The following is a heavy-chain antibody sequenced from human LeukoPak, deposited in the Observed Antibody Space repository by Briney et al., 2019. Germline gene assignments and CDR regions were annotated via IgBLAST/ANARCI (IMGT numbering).Heavy chain of an antibody. J-gene: IGHJ1*01. V-gene: IGHV1-24*01. D-gene: IGHD3-10*01. CDR1: GYTLTELS. CDR3: ATSPSNMVRGSSFFQH. Sequence: ASVKVSCKVSGYTLTELSMHWVRQAPGKGVERMGGFYAEEGETIYAQKLQGRVTMTEETSTNTAYMELSSLRSEDTAVYYCATSPSNMVRGSSFFQHWGQGTLVTVSS. CDR2: FYAEEGET.